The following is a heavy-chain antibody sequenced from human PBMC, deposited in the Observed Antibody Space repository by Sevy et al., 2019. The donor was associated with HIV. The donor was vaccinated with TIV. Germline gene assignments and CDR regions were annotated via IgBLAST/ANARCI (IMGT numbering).Heavy chain of an antibody. Sequence: GGSLRLSCAASGFTFSDYYMSWISQAPGKGLEWVSYISSSGRTIHYAHSVKGRFTISRDNAKNSLYLQMNSLRAEDTAVYYCARVGGGSYYFDYWGQGTLVTVSS. J-gene: IGHJ4*02. CDR1: GFTFSDYY. CDR2: ISSSGRTI. V-gene: IGHV3-11*01. D-gene: IGHD1-26*01. CDR3: ARVGGGSYYFDY.